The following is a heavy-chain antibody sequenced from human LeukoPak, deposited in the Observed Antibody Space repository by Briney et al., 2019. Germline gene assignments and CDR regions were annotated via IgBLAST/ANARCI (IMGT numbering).Heavy chain of an antibody. V-gene: IGHV3-30*03. J-gene: IGHJ4*02. D-gene: IGHD4-17*01. CDR3: ARGYGDYDSVYFDY. CDR2: ISYDGSNK. Sequence: GGSLRLSCAASGFTFSSYGMHWVRQAPGKGLEWVAVISYDGSNKYYADSVKGRFTISRDNSKNTLYLQMNSLRAEDTAVYYCARGYGDYDSVYFDYWGQGTLVTVSS. CDR1: GFTFSSYG.